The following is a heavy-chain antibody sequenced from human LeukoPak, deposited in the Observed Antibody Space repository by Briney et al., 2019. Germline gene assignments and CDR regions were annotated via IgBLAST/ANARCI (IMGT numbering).Heavy chain of an antibody. CDR3: AKDLTIFGVVTNWFDP. V-gene: IGHV3-30*18. CDR2: ISYDGSNK. D-gene: IGHD3-3*01. CDR1: GFAFSSYG. J-gene: IGHJ5*02. Sequence: GGSLRLSCAASGFAFSSYGMHWVRQAPGKGLEWVAVISYDGSNKYYADSVKGRFTISRDNFKNTLYLQMNSLRAEDTAVYYCAKDLTIFGVVTNWFDPWGQGTLVTVSS.